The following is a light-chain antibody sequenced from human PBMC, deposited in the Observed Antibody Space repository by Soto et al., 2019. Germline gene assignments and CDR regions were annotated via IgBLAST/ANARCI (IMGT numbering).Light chain of an antibody. Sequence: QSVLTQPPSASGTPGQRVTISCSGSSPNIGGNTVNWYLQVPGTAPKLLIHGDTLRPSGVPDRFSGSKSGTSASLAISGLQSEDEADYYCSSYTGRSTRIFGGGTKLTVL. V-gene: IGLV1-44*01. J-gene: IGLJ2*01. CDR3: SSYTGRSTRI. CDR2: GDT. CDR1: SPNIGGNT.